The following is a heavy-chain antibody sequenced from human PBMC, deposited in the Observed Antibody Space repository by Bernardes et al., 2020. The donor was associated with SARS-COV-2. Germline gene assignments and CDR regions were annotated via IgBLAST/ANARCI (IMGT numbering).Heavy chain of an antibody. Sequence: GASLKISWEASGYSFSTYWIGWVRPQPGKVLEWMGIIYPGGSDTRYSTSFQSQATISADKTVSTAYLQWKNVEASDTAMYFCARLVGEMGSFFDYWGQGTLVSISS. CDR3: ARLVGEMGSFFDY. V-gene: IGHV5-51*01. CDR2: IYPGGSDT. CDR1: GYSFSTYW. J-gene: IGHJ4*02. D-gene: IGHD3-10*01.